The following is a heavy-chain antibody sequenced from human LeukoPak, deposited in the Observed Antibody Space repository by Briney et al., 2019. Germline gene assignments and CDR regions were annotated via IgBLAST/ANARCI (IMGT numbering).Heavy chain of an antibody. CDR1: SYSISSGYH. V-gene: IGHV4-38-2*02. CDR2: IYRSGIT. CDR3: ARVNWVVDY. D-gene: IGHD1-1*01. Sequence: PSETLSLTCTVSSYSISSGYHWGWIRQPPGKGLEWIGNIYRSGITYYSPSLKSRVTMSVDTSKNQFSLKLSSVTAADTAIYYCARVNWVVDYWGQGTLVTVSS. J-gene: IGHJ4*02.